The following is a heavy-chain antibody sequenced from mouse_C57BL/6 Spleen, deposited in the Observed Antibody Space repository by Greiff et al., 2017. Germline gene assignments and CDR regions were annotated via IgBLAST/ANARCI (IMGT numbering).Heavy chain of an antibody. CDR1: GFTFSDYG. CDR2: ISSGSSTI. V-gene: IGHV5-17*01. Sequence: EVKLVESGGGLVKPGGSLKLSCAASGFTFSDYGMHWVRQAPEKGLEWVAYISSGSSTIYYADTVKGRFTISRDNAKNTLFLQMTSLRSEDTAMYYCARPGTVVPFDVWGTGTTVTVSS. J-gene: IGHJ1*03. CDR3: ARPGTVVPFDV. D-gene: IGHD1-1*01.